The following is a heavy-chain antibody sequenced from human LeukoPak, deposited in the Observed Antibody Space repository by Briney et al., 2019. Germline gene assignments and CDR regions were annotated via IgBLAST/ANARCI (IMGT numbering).Heavy chain of an antibody. J-gene: IGHJ4*02. CDR1: GYTFTSYG. Sequence: ASVKVSCKASGYTFTSYGISWVRQAPGQGLEWMGWISAYNGNTNYAQKLQGRVTMTTDTSTSTAYMELRSLRSDDTAVYYCARCSMITFGGVIVILSGLHYWGQGTLVTVSS. D-gene: IGHD3-16*02. V-gene: IGHV1-18*01. CDR3: ARCSMITFGGVIVILSGLHY. CDR2: ISAYNGNT.